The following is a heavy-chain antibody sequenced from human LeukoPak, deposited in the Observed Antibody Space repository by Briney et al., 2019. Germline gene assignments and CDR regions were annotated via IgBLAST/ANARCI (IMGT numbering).Heavy chain of an antibody. CDR3: AKGTGGSSWPFDY. Sequence: PGGSLRLSCAASGFTFSSYSMNWVRQAPGKGLEWVSYISSSSSTIYYADSVKGRFTISRENAKNSLYLQMNSLRAEDTAVYYCAKGTGGSSWPFDYWGQGTLVTVSS. V-gene: IGHV3-48*01. CDR1: GFTFSSYS. J-gene: IGHJ4*02. CDR2: ISSSSSTI. D-gene: IGHD6-13*01.